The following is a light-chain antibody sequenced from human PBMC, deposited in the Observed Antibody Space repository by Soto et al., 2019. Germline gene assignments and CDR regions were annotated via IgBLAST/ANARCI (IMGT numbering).Light chain of an antibody. CDR3: QQRSNWPPIT. Sequence: EIVLTQSPATLSLSPWERATLSCRASQSVSSYLAWYQQKPGQAPRLLLYDASNRATGIPARFSGSGSGTDFTLTISSLEPEAFAVYYCQQRSNWPPITFGQGTRLEIK. CDR1: QSVSSY. J-gene: IGKJ5*01. V-gene: IGKV3-11*01. CDR2: DAS.